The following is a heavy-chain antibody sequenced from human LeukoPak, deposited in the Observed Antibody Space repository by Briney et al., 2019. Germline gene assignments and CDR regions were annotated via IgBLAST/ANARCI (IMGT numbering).Heavy chain of an antibody. CDR2: IIPIFGTA. CDR3: ARSPYYYDSNGYLDY. CDR1: GGTFSSYA. V-gene: IGHV1-69*13. Sequence: GASVKVSCKASGGTFSSYAISWVRQAPGQGLEWMGGIIPIFGTANYAQKFQGRVTITADESTSTAYMELSSLRSEDTAVYYCARSPYYYDSNGYLDYWGQGTLVTVSS. J-gene: IGHJ4*02. D-gene: IGHD3-22*01.